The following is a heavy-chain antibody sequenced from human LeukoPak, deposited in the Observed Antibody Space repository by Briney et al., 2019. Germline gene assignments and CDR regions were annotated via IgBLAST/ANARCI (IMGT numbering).Heavy chain of an antibody. Sequence: PGGPLTLSCAASGITVSGSYMTWLRQAPGKGVEWVSYIYSGGDTSYADSVKGRFTISRDNSKNTLYLQMNSLRAEDTAVYYCARAYNYVFDYWGQGTLVTVSS. CDR1: GITVSGSY. J-gene: IGHJ4*02. CDR3: ARAYNYVFDY. V-gene: IGHV3-53*01. D-gene: IGHD3-10*02. CDR2: IYSGGDT.